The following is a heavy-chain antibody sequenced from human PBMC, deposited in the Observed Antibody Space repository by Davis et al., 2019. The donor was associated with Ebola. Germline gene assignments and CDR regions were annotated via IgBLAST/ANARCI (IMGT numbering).Heavy chain of an antibody. CDR2: IYPGDSDT. J-gene: IGHJ6*02. CDR3: ARHCISTSCQSPYYYYGMDV. V-gene: IGHV5-51*01. D-gene: IGHD2-2*01. Sequence: GESLKISCKGSGYSFTSYWIGWVRQMPGKGLEWMGIIYPGDSDTRYSPSFQGQVTISAAKSISTAYLQWSSLKASDTAMYYCARHCISTSCQSPYYYYGMDVWGQGTTVTVSS. CDR1: GYSFTSYW.